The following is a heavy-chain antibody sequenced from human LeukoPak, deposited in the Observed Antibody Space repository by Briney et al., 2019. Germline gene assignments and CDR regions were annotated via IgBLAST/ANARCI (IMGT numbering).Heavy chain of an antibody. CDR2: ISGSGGST. D-gene: IGHD5-12*01. V-gene: IGHV3-23*01. CDR3: ASPEGSGYDRPLFDY. Sequence: GGSLRLPCAASGFAFSSYAMSWVRQAPGKGLEWVSAISGSGGSTYYADSVKGWFTISRDNSKNTLYLQMNSLRAEDTAVYYCASPEGSGYDRPLFDYWGQGTLVTVSS. CDR1: GFAFSSYA. J-gene: IGHJ4*02.